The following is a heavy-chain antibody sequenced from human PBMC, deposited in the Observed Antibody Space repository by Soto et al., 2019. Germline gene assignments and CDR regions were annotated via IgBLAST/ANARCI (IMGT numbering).Heavy chain of an antibody. D-gene: IGHD3-22*01. CDR1: EFTFTTSD. Sequence: PGGSLRLSCAASEFTFTTSDMNWVRQAPGKGLEWVSYISSSGNTIYYADSVKGRFTISRDNAKNSLFLQMNSLRDEDTAVYYCARAFGYLDVSGYYGNFYYYGMDVWGQGTTVTVSS. CDR3: ARAFGYLDVSGYYGNFYYYGMDV. CDR2: ISSSGNTI. J-gene: IGHJ6*02. V-gene: IGHV3-48*02.